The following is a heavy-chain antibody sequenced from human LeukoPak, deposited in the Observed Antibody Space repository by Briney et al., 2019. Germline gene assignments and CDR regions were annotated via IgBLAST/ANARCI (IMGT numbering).Heavy chain of an antibody. V-gene: IGHV3-23*01. J-gene: IGHJ3*02. D-gene: IGHD2-15*01. CDR2: ISGSGGST. Sequence: GGSLRLSCAASGFTVSSNYMSWVRQAPGKGLEWVSAISGSGGSTYYADSVKGRFTISRDNSKNTLYLQMNSLRAEDTAVYYCAKDPPIIVVVVAAHDAFDIWGQGTMVTVSS. CDR3: AKDPPIIVVVVAAHDAFDI. CDR1: GFTVSSNY.